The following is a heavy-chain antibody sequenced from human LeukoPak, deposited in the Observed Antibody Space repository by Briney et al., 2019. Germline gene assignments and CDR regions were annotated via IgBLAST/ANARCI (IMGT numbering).Heavy chain of an antibody. CDR3: ARGGGTSGPELDY. CDR1: GYTFTGYY. D-gene: IGHD3-3*01. J-gene: IGHJ4*02. Sequence: ASVKVSCKASGYTFTGYYMHWVRQAPGQGLEWMGWINPNSGGTNYARKFQGRVTMTRDTSINTAYMELTRMTSDDTAVYFCARGGGTSGPELDYWGQGTLVTVSS. CDR2: INPNSGGT. V-gene: IGHV1-2*02.